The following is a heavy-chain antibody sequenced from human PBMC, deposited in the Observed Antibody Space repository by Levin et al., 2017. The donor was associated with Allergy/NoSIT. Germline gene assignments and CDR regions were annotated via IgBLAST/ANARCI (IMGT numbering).Heavy chain of an antibody. CDR1: GDSMSTSNW. Sequence: TLSLTCDVSGDSMSTSNWWTWVRQSPGKGLEWIGEIHPSGNTNYSPSLKSRVTISLDMSKNQFSLKMTSLTAADTAVYFCAREGADYYFAYWGQGALVTVSS. D-gene: IGHD2-21*02. CDR2: IHPSGNT. V-gene: IGHV4-4*01. J-gene: IGHJ4*02. CDR3: AREGADYYFAY.